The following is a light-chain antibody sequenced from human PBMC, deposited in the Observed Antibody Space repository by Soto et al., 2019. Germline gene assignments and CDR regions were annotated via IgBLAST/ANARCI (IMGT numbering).Light chain of an antibody. Sequence: DVVMTQSPLSLPVTLGQPASISCRSTQSLVSINGNTFLHWFQQRPGQSPRRLIYKVSNRDSGVPERFSGSGSGTGTDFTLNISRVEAEDVGVYYCMQGTHMWTFGQGTKVEIK. CDR2: KVS. V-gene: IGKV2-30*01. CDR3: MQGTHMWT. CDR1: QSLVSINGNTF. J-gene: IGKJ1*01.